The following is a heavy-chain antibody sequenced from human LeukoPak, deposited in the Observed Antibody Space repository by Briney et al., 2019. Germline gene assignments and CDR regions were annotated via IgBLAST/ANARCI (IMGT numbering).Heavy chain of an antibody. CDR2: ISFDGNTK. CDR1: GFAFSTYA. J-gene: IGHJ4*02. V-gene: IGHV3-30-3*01. D-gene: IGHD3-10*01. CDR3: ARAMVRGVPFDY. Sequence: QPGRSLRLSCAASGFAFSTYAMHWVRQAPGKGLEWLAVISFDGNTKYYADSAKGRFTISRDNSRNTLYVQISSLRVEDTAVYYCARAMVRGVPFDYWGQGTLVTVSS.